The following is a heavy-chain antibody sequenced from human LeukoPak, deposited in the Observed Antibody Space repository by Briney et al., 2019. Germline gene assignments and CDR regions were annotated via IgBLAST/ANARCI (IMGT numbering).Heavy chain of an antibody. CDR2: IYHSGST. V-gene: IGHV4-38-2*01. CDR3: ALTEESSGYYEDY. Sequence: PSETLSLTCAVSGYSISSGYYWGWIRQPPGKGLEWIASIYHSGSTYYNPSLKSRVTISVDTSKNHFSLKLSSVTAADTDVYYCALTEESSGYYEDYWGQGTLVTVAS. J-gene: IGHJ4*02. D-gene: IGHD3-22*01. CDR1: GYSISSGYY.